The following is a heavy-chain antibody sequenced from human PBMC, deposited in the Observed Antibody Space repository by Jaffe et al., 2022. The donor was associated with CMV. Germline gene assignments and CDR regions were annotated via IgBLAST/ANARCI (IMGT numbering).Heavy chain of an antibody. CDR3: ALPSGAHQFRFHLDL. J-gene: IGHJ6*04. Sequence: QVHLVQSGTEVRKPGSSVKVSCRAEDIFKNHPFTWVRQAPGQGLEWMGWINPTQNLPTYAQKFQGGVTFTADSSTATVYLELRGLTSADTAIYYCALPSGAHQFRFHLDLWGGGTSVIVSP. D-gene: IGHD7-27*01. V-gene: IGHV1-69*09. CDR1: EDIFKNHP. CDR2: INPTQNLP.